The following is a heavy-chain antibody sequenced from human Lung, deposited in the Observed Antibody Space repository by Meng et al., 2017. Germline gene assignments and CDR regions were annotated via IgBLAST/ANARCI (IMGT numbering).Heavy chain of an antibody. V-gene: IGHV3-74*01. CDR3: ARGGVTTDD. J-gene: IGHJ4*02. CDR2: ITGDGSST. Sequence: VELVESGGCLVQPGGSLRLSWAASGFTCSTHWMHWVRQAPGKGLEWVSRITGDGSSTIYADSVQGRFTMSRDNAKNTLSLQMNSLRAEDTAVYYCARGGVTTDDWGQGTLVTVSS. CDR1: GFTCSTHW. D-gene: IGHD4-17*01.